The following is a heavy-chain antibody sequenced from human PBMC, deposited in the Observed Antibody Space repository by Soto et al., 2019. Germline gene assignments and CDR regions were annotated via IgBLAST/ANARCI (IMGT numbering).Heavy chain of an antibody. Sequence: EVQLVESGGGLVHPGGSLRLSCAASGFSFSTYWMSWVRQAPGKGLGWVANMKFDGSKTHYVDSVKGRFTISRDNAKTSLYLQMNSLRAEDSAVYYCAKGGHIDFCGQGTLVTVSS. CDR1: GFSFSTYW. D-gene: IGHD3-16*01. V-gene: IGHV3-7*03. J-gene: IGHJ4*02. CDR3: AKGGHIDF. CDR2: MKFDGSKT.